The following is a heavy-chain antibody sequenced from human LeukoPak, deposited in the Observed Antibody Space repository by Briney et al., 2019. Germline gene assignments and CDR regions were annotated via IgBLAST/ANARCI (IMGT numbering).Heavy chain of an antibody. CDR1: GGSFSGYY. CDR2: INHSGST. J-gene: IGHJ4*02. D-gene: IGHD3-3*01. V-gene: IGHV4-34*01. Sequence: PSETLSLTCAVYGGSFSGYYWSWIRQPPGKGLEWIGEINHSGSTNYNPSLESRVTISVDTSKNQFSLKLSSVTAADTAVYYCARGYLHITIFGVVIWGSLDYWGQGTLVTVSS. CDR3: ARGYLHITIFGVVIWGSLDY.